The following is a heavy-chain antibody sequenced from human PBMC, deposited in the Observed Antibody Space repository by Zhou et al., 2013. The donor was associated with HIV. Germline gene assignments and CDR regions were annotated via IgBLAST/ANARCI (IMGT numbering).Heavy chain of an antibody. V-gene: IGHV1-18*01. J-gene: IGHJ6*03. CDR2: ISSYRGHT. Sequence: QVQLIQSGAEVKKPGASVKVSCEASGGTFSRYGISWVRQAPGQGLEWMGWISSYRGHTNYAQKLQGRVSVTTDTSTNTAYMELRSLRSDDTAVYYCARALSTRWIGGGFYYMDVWGKGTRSPSP. CDR3: ARALSTRWIGGGFYYMDV. CDR1: GGTFSRYG. D-gene: IGHD6-19*01.